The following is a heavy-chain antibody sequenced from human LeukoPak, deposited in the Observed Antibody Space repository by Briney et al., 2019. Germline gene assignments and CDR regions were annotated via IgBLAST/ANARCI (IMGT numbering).Heavy chain of an antibody. CDR2: IYHDGST. V-gene: IGHV4-4*02. Sequence: SETLSLTCAVSGGSISSNNWRIWVRQSPEKGLEWIGEIYHDGSTNYNPSLKSRVTISVDTSENQFSLELRSVTAADTAVYYCASEGLAVAGNFFYWGQGSLVTVSS. D-gene: IGHD6-19*01. CDR1: GGSISSNNW. J-gene: IGHJ4*02. CDR3: ASEGLAVAGNFFY.